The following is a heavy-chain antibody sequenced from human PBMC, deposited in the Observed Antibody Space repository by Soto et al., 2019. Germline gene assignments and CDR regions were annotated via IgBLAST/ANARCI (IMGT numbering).Heavy chain of an antibody. J-gene: IGHJ5*02. CDR1: GFSLSTHGVA. CDR3: AYRLPYNMNWESGWFDP. CDR2: IYWDDDK. D-gene: IGHD1-7*01. V-gene: IGHV2-5*02. Sequence: QITLKESGPTLVKPTQTLTLTCTFSGFSLSTHGVAVGWIRQPPGKALECLAIIYWDDDKRYNPSLKNRLTITMDTSKTQVVLTMTNVDPGDTATYRCAYRLPYNMNWESGWFDPWGQGTLVTVSS.